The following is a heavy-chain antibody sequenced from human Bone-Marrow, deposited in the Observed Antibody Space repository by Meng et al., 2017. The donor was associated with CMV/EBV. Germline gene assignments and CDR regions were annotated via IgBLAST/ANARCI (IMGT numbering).Heavy chain of an antibody. CDR3: ARGSHITIFGLALRALRNWFDP. Sequence: ASVKVSCKASGYTFTSYDINWVRQATGQGLEWMGWMNPNSGNTGYAQKFQGRVTITRNTSISTAYMELSSLRSEDTAVYYCARGSHITIFGLALRALRNWFDPWGQGTLVTVSS. D-gene: IGHD3-3*01. CDR2: MNPNSGNT. V-gene: IGHV1-8*03. J-gene: IGHJ5*02. CDR1: GYTFTSYD.